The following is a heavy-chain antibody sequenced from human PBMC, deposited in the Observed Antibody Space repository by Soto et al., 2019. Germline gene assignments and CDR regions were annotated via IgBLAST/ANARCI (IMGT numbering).Heavy chain of an antibody. CDR1: GFTFSSYE. D-gene: IGHD3-22*01. J-gene: IGHJ4*02. CDR2: ISSSGRTI. V-gene: IGHV3-48*03. Sequence: GGALRLSCAASGFTFSSYEVNWVRQAPGKGLEWVSYISSSGRTIYYADSVKGRFTISRDNAKNSLYLQMHSLRAEDTAVYYCARVGSPYDSSGYVDYWGQGTLVTVSS. CDR3: ARVGSPYDSSGYVDY.